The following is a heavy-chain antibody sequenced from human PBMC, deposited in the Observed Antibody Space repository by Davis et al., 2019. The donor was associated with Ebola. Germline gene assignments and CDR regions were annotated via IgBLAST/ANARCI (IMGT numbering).Heavy chain of an antibody. V-gene: IGHV4-61*01. CDR2: ISYTGST. CDR3: ARRTNSGWWWYFDY. Sequence: PSETLSLTCTVSGGSVSSSNYRWSWIRQPPGKALEWIGYISYTGSTNYNPPLRSRVTISVDTSKSQFSLKLTSVTAADTAVYYCARRTNSGWWWYFDYWGQGTLVTVSS. J-gene: IGHJ4*02. CDR1: GGSVSSSNYR. D-gene: IGHD6-19*01.